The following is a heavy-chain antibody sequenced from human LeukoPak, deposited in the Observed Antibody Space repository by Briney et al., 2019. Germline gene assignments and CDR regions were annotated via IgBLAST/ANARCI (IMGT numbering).Heavy chain of an antibody. CDR3: AGGSRYYMDV. CDR1: GFTFSSYW. J-gene: IGHJ6*03. D-gene: IGHD3-16*01. Sequence: GGSLRLSCAASGFTFSSYWMTWVRQVPGKGLEWVSNINRDGSVIHYMDSVKGRFTISRDNAKNSLYLQMNSLRAEDTAVYYCAGGSRYYMDVWGKGTTVTVSS. V-gene: IGHV3-7*01. CDR2: INRDGSVI.